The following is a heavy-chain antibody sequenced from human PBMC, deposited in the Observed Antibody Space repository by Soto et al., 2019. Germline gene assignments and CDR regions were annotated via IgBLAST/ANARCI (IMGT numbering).Heavy chain of an antibody. Sequence: PSETLSLTCTVSGGSISSGDYYWSWIRQPPGKGLEWIGYIYYSGSTYYNPSLKSRATISVDTSKNQFSLKLSSVTAADTAVYYCARRLTIFGVVIIFDYWGQGTLVTVSS. CDR1: GGSISSGDYY. V-gene: IGHV4-30-4*01. CDR2: IYYSGST. D-gene: IGHD3-3*01. J-gene: IGHJ4*02. CDR3: ARRLTIFGVVIIFDY.